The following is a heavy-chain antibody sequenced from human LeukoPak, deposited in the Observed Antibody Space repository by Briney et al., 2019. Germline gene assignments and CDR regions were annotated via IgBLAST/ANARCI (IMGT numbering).Heavy chain of an antibody. J-gene: IGHJ4*01. CDR2: ISAYNGNT. CDR1: GYTFTSYG. V-gene: IGHV1-18*04. Sequence: ASVKVSCKASGYTFTSYGISWVRQAPGQGLEWMGWISAYNGNTNYAQKLQGRVTMTTDTSTSTAYMELRSLRSDDTAVYYCARGAGYCSSTSCYVFDYWGHGTLVTVSS. D-gene: IGHD2-2*01. CDR3: ARGAGYCSSTSCYVFDY.